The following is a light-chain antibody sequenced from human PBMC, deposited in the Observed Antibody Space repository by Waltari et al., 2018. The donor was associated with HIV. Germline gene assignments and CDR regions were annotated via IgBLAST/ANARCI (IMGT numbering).Light chain of an antibody. V-gene: IGLV2-14*03. CDR2: EVS. Sequence: QSVLTQPASVSGSPGQSVTISCTGTSSYFGFAHYVPWYQQYPGKAPTLIIYEVSSRPSGVSDRFSGSKSGNTASLTISGLQNEDEADYFCTSYTTSDTLRFGGGTKVTVL. CDR1: SSYFGFAHY. CDR3: TSYTTSDTLR. J-gene: IGLJ3*02.